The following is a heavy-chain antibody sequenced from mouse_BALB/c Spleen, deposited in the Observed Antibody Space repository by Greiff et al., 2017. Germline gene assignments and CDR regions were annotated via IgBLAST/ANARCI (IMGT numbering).Heavy chain of an antibody. J-gene: IGHJ4*01. V-gene: IGHV1-14*01. D-gene: IGHD2-14*01. CDR2: INPYNDGT. CDR3: ARRGYDEGGAMDY. CDR1: GYTFTSYV. Sequence: VQLKESGPELVKPGASVKMSCKASGYTFTSYVMHWVKQKPGQGLEWIGYINPYNDGTKYNEKFKGKATLTSDKSSSTAYMELSSLTSEDSAVYYCARRGYDEGGAMDYWGQGTSVTVSS.